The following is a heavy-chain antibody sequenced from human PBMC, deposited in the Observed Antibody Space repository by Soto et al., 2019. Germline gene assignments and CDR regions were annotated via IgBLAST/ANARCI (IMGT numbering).Heavy chain of an antibody. CDR2: IYPDNSDT. D-gene: IGHD2-15*01. V-gene: IGHV5-51*01. CDR1: GYSFTNYW. Sequence: GESLKISCKGSGYSFTNYWIGWVRQMPGKGLEWMGIIYPDNSDTRYSPSFQGQVTISADKSIGTAYLQWSSLKASDTAMYYCARLGGPLAYYFDYWGQGTLVTVSS. J-gene: IGHJ4*02. CDR3: ARLGGPLAYYFDY.